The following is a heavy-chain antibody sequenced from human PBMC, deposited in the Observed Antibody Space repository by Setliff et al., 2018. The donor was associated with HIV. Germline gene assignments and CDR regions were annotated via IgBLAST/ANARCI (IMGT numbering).Heavy chain of an antibody. V-gene: IGHV4-59*01. CDR2: VHYSGST. CDR1: GLSMSYNY. Sequence: LSLTCTVSGLSMSYNYWTWIRQSPGKGLEWIGYVHYSGSTRYNPSLKSRVTISVDTSKKKFSLKLTSMTATDTAVYYCASEKKAWSVSDSFYEYWGQGVPDTVSS. J-gene: IGHJ4*02. CDR3: ASEKKAWSVSDSFYEY. D-gene: IGHD3-3*01.